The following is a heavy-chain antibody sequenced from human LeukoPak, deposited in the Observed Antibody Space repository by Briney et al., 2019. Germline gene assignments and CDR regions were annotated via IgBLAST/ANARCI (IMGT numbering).Heavy chain of an antibody. Sequence: SETLSLTCTVSGGSISSYYWSWIRQPPGKGLEWIGYIYYSGSTNYNPSLKSRVTISIDTSKNQFSLRLSSVTAADTAVYYCARLLSGGYDILTGYYNWRWFDPWGQGTLVTVSS. D-gene: IGHD3-9*01. CDR3: ARLLSGGYDILTGYYNWRWFDP. CDR2: IYYSGST. CDR1: GGSISSYY. J-gene: IGHJ5*02. V-gene: IGHV4-59*08.